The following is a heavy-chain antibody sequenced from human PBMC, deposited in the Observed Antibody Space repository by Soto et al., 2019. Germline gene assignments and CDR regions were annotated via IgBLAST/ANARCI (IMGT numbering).Heavy chain of an antibody. CDR3: VVRFLEYFHSVDY. CDR1: GFTFSSYV. V-gene: IGHV3-23*01. CDR2: ISASGFST. J-gene: IGHJ4*02. Sequence: EVQVLESGGDLVQPGGSLRLSCAASGFTFSSYVMSWVRQAPGQGLDWVSTISASGFSTYYADSIRGRFTISRDNSKNTLYLQMHRLRDEDTAVYYCVVRFLEYFHSVDYWGQGTLVTVSP. D-gene: IGHD3-3*01.